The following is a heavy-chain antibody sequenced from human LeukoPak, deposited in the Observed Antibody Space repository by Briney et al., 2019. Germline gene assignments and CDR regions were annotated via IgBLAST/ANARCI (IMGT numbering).Heavy chain of an antibody. CDR1: GFTFSSYA. D-gene: IGHD3-10*01. CDR3: ARIFRGAYFDY. Sequence: GGSLRLSCAASGFTFSSYAMSWVRQAPGKGLEWVSGISGSGGRTYYADSVKGRFTISRDNSKNTLYLQMNSLRAEDTAVYYCARIFRGAYFDYWGQGTLVTVSS. V-gene: IGHV3-23*01. CDR2: ISGSGGRT. J-gene: IGHJ4*02.